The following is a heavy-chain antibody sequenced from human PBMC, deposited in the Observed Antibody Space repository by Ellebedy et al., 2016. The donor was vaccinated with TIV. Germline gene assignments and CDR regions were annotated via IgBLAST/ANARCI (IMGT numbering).Heavy chain of an antibody. CDR3: ARNPYSSSWYGLDS. CDR1: GGSFSGYY. V-gene: IGHV4-34*01. J-gene: IGHJ4*02. D-gene: IGHD6-13*01. Sequence: MPSETLSLTCGVSGGSFSGYYWSWIRQAPGKELEWIGEINHTGNGNYNPSLKSRVTISVDTPKNQFSLKMTSVTAADTAIYYCARNPYSSSWYGLDSWGQGTLVTVSS. CDR2: INHTGNG.